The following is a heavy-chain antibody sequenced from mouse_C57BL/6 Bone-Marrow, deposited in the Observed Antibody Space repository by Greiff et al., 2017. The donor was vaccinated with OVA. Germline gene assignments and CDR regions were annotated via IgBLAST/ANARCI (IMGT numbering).Heavy chain of an antibody. CDR3: AREEYGSSPFAY. V-gene: IGHV1-64*01. Sequence: QVQLQQPGAELVKPGASVKLSCKASGYTFTSYWMHWVKQRPGQGLEWIGMIHPNSGSTNYNEKFKSKATLTVDKSSSTAYMQLSSLTSEDSAVYYCAREEYGSSPFAYWGQGTLVTVSA. D-gene: IGHD1-1*01. CDR2: IHPNSGST. CDR1: GYTFTSYW. J-gene: IGHJ3*01.